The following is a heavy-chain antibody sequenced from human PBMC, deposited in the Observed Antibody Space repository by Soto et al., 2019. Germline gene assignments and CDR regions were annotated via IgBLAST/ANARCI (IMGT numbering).Heavy chain of an antibody. CDR3: ARAPGRYCGGDCYYPSFDS. Sequence: QVQLQESGPGLVKSSQTLSLTCTVSGFFVSSGGYYWSWIRQHPGKGLEWIGYIYYSGSTYYNPSLESRVTISVDTSKTHVSLKLSSVTAADTAVYSCARAPGRYCGGDCYYPSFDSWGQGTLVTVSS. D-gene: IGHD2-21*02. CDR1: GFFVSSGGYY. V-gene: IGHV4-31*03. CDR2: IYYSGST. J-gene: IGHJ4*02.